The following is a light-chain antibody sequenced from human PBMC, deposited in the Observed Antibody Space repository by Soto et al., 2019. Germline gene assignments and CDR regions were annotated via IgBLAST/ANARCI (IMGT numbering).Light chain of an antibody. CDR1: QSVSSNY. CDR2: GAS. Sequence: ETVLTQSPGTLSLSPGERATLSCRASQSVSSNYLAWYQQKPGQAPRLLIYGASTRATGIPDRFSGSGSGTDFTLTISRLGPEDFAVYYCQQFGRSPPSWTFGHGTKVEIK. V-gene: IGKV3-20*01. CDR3: QQFGRSPPSWT. J-gene: IGKJ1*01.